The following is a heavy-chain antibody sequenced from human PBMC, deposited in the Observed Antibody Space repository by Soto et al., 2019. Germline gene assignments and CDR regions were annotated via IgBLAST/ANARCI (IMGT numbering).Heavy chain of an antibody. D-gene: IGHD3-22*01. CDR1: GFTFSSYS. J-gene: IGHJ4*02. CDR2: ISSSSSYI. CDR3: ARDIEPYYDSSGPDY. V-gene: IGHV3-21*01. Sequence: GGSLRLSCAASGFTFSSYSMNWVRQAPGKGLEWVSSISSSSSYIYYADSVKGRFTISRDNAKNSLYLQMNSLRAEDTAVYYCARDIEPYYDSSGPDYRGQGTLVTVSS.